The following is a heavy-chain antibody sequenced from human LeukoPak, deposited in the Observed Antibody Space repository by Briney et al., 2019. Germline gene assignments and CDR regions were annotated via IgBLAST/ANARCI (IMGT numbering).Heavy chain of an antibody. CDR3: AGGDYYDILTGYCNVDY. CDR2: ISSSSSYI. J-gene: IGHJ4*02. CDR1: GFTFSSYS. V-gene: IGHV3-21*01. D-gene: IGHD3-9*01. Sequence: GGSLRLSCAASGFTFSSYSMNWVRQAPGKGLEWVSSISSSSSYIYYADSVKGRFTISRDNAKNSLYLQMNSLRAEDTAVYYCAGGDYYDILTGYCNVDYWGQGTLVTVSS.